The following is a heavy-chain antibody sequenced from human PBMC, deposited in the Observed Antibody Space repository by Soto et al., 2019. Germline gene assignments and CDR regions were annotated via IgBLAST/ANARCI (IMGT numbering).Heavy chain of an antibody. CDR1: GYTFTSYY. Sequence: ASVKVSCKASGYTFTSYYMHWVRQAPGQGLEWMGWISAYNGNRHFAEGLRGRITMTTNTTTSTADMELRSLSSDDTAVYYCARGGQECSNSGCGYIYDGMDVWGQGTTVTVSS. J-gene: IGHJ6*02. V-gene: IGHV1-18*04. CDR3: ARGGQECSNSGCGYIYDGMDV. CDR2: ISAYNGNR. D-gene: IGHD1-26*01.